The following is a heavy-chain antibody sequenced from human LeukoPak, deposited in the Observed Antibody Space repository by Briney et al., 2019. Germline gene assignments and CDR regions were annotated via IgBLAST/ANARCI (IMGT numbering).Heavy chain of an antibody. D-gene: IGHD3-22*01. V-gene: IGHV5-51*01. CDR1: GYSFPSYW. Sequence: GESLKISCKGSGYSFPSYWIGWARQMPGKGLEWLGIIYPGDSTTRYSPSFQGQVTISADKSINTAYLQWSSLKASDTAMYYCARRGYYYDSSGYYGHDAFDIWGQGTMVTVSS. J-gene: IGHJ3*02. CDR3: ARRGYYYDSSGYYGHDAFDI. CDR2: IYPGDSTT.